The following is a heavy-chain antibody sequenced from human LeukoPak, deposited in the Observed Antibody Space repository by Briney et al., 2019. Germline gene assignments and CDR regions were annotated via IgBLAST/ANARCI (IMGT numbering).Heavy chain of an antibody. V-gene: IGHV3-48*04. CDR2: ISTSSSTI. CDR1: RFTFSSYT. Sequence: PGGSLRLSCAASRFTFSSYTMNWVRQAPGKGLEWLSYISTSSSTIYYADSVKGRFTTSRDNAKNSLYLQMNSLRAEDTAVYYCARDPTCDCWGQGTLVTVSS. CDR3: ARDPTCDC. J-gene: IGHJ4*02.